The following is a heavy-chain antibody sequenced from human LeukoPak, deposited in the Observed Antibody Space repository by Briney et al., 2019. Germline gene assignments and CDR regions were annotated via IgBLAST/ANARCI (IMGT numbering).Heavy chain of an antibody. D-gene: IGHD6-19*01. V-gene: IGHV3-15*01. CDR2: IKSKTDRGTT. Sequence: GGSLRLSCAASGFTFSSYWMHWVRQPPGKGLEWVGRIKSKTDRGTTDYAARVKGRFIVSRDDSKNTLYLQMNSLKTEDTAVYYCAREGALAGILDFWGQGALVTVSS. CDR3: AREGALAGILDF. J-gene: IGHJ4*02. CDR1: GFTFSSYW.